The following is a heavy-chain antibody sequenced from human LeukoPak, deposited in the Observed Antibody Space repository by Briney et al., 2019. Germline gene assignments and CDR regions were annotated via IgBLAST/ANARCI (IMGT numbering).Heavy chain of an antibody. CDR2: ISYDGSNK. CDR3: AKPGWGRDGYNSPLARGYGKYYFDY. D-gene: IGHD5-24*01. Sequence: PGGSLRLSCAASGFTFSSYGMHWVRQAPGKGLEWVAVISYDGSNKYYADSVKGRFTISRDNSKNTLYLQMNSLRAEDTAVYYCAKPGWGRDGYNSPLARGYGKYYFDYWGQGTLVTVSS. CDR1: GFTFSSYG. J-gene: IGHJ4*02. V-gene: IGHV3-30*18.